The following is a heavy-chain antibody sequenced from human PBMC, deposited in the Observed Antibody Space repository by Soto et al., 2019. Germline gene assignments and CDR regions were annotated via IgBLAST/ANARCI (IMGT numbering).Heavy chain of an antibody. CDR2: MNPNSGNT. Sequence: ASVKVSCKASGYTFTSYDINWVRQATGQGLEWMGWMNPNSGNTGYAQKFQGRVTMTRNTSISTAYTELSSLRSEDTAVYYCARGRGTMIVVDYWGQGTLVTVSS. CDR1: GYTFTSYD. V-gene: IGHV1-8*01. CDR3: ARGRGTMIVVDY. D-gene: IGHD3-22*01. J-gene: IGHJ4*02.